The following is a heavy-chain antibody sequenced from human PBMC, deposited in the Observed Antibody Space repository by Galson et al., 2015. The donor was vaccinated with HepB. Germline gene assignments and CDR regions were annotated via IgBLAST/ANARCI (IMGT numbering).Heavy chain of an antibody. CDR1: GFTFSDFG. V-gene: IGHV3-33*01. J-gene: IGHJ2*01. CDR2: VWHDGGSK. D-gene: IGHD1-26*01. Sequence: SLRLSYAAIGFTFSDFGMHWIRQTPGKGLEWLAVVWHDGGSKYYADSVKGRFTISRDNTKNIMFVQMNNLRAEDTALYFCARDLRSSYFDLWGRGTLVTVSS. CDR3: ARDLRSSYFDL.